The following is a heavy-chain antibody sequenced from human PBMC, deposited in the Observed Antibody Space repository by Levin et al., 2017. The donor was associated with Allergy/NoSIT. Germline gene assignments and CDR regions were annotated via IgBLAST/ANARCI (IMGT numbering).Heavy chain of an antibody. CDR2: IYYSGST. Sequence: SQTLSLTCTVSGGSISSYYWSWIRQPPGKGLEWIGYIYYSGSTNYNPSLKSRVTISVDTSKNQFSLKLSSVTAADTAVYYCARDVYLYYFDYWGQGTLVTVSS. J-gene: IGHJ4*02. CDR1: GGSISSYY. CDR3: ARDVYLYYFDY. V-gene: IGHV4-59*01.